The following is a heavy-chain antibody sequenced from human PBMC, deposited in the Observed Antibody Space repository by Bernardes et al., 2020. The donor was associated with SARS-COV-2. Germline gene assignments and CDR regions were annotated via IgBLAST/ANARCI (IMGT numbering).Heavy chain of an antibody. CDR3: AKGGYRYGS. J-gene: IGHJ5*02. D-gene: IGHD5-18*01. V-gene: IGHV3-7*01. CDR2: IKEDGSEK. Sequence: VGPLWSSCAASGFTFRSSWMSWVRQAPGQGLEWVANIKEDGSEKNYVDSVKGRFSISRDNAKNSLYLQMNSLGAEDTAVYYCAKGGYRYGSWCQGTLVTVSS. CDR1: GFTFRSSW.